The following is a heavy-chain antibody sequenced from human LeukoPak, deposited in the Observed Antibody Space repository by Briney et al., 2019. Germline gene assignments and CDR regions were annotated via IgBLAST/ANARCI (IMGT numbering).Heavy chain of an antibody. CDR3: ARDFSDSSSWYYYYYYYMDV. J-gene: IGHJ6*03. V-gene: IGHV3-7*01. CDR2: IKQDGSEK. Sequence: GGSLRLSCAASGFTFSSYWMSWVRQAPGKGLEWVANIKQDGSEKYYVDSVKGRFTISRDNAKNSLYLQMNSLRAEDTAAYYCARDFSDSSSWYYYYYYYMDVWGKGTTVTISS. D-gene: IGHD6-13*01. CDR1: GFTFSSYW.